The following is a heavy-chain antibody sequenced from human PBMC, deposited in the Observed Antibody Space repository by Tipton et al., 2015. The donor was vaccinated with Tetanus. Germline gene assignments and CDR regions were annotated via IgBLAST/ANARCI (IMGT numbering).Heavy chain of an antibody. Sequence: QLVQSGAEVKKPGASVKVSCKASGYTFTGYYMHWVRQAPGQGLEWMGWINPNSGGTNYAQKFQGRVTMTRDTSISTAYMELSRLRSDDTAVYYCARDYGSGSYLQYWYFDLWGRGTLVTVSS. CDR2: INPNSGGT. J-gene: IGHJ2*01. CDR1: GYTFTGYY. V-gene: IGHV1-2*02. D-gene: IGHD3-10*01. CDR3: ARDYGSGSYLQYWYFDL.